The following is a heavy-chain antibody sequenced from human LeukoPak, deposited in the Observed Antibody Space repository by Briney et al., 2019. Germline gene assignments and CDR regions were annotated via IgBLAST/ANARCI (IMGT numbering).Heavy chain of an antibody. J-gene: IGHJ4*02. Sequence: PGGSLRLSCAASGFTISNNYIRWLRQAPGKGLEWVSGIIGGAGGTYYADSVKGRFTISRDNAKNTLYLQMNSLRAEDTAVYYCAHGSMYQLDYWGQGTLVTVSS. CDR2: IIGGAGGT. CDR3: AHGSMYQLDY. V-gene: IGHV3-23*01. CDR1: GFTISNNY. D-gene: IGHD2-2*01.